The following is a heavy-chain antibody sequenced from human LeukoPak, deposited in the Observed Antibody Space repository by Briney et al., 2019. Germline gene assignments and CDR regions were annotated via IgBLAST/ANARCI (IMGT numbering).Heavy chain of an antibody. V-gene: IGHV1-2*02. Sequence: ASVKVSCKASGYTFTGYYMHWVRQAPGQGLEWMGWINPNSGGTNYAQKFQGRVTMTRDTSISTAYMELSSLRSEDTAVYYCASPGYSSSWPVGLWGQGTLVTVSS. CDR3: ASPGYSSSWPVGL. CDR2: INPNSGGT. CDR1: GYTFTGYY. J-gene: IGHJ4*02. D-gene: IGHD6-13*01.